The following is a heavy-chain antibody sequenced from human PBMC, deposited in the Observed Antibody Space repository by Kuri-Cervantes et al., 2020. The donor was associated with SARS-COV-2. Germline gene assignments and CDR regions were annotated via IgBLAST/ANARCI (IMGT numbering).Heavy chain of an antibody. Sequence: ASVKVSCKASGYTFTSYGISWVRQAPGQGLEWMGWISAYKGNTNYAQKLQGRVTMTTDTSTSTGYMELRSLRTDDTAVYYCARDYRTTGTTDGWTEYYGMDVWGQGTTVTVSS. CDR2: ISAYKGNT. D-gene: IGHD1-1*01. J-gene: IGHJ6*02. CDR1: GYTFTSYG. V-gene: IGHV1-18*01. CDR3: ARDYRTTGTTDGWTEYYGMDV.